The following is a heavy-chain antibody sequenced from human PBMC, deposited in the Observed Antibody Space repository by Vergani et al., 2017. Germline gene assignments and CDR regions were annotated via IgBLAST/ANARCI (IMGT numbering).Heavy chain of an antibody. D-gene: IGHD6-6*01. CDR2: ISWDGGST. V-gene: IGHV3-43D*04. J-gene: IGHJ4*02. CDR3: ARGLSSSSEYYFDY. CDR1: GFTFDDYA. Sequence: EVQLVESGGVVVQPGGSLRLSCAASGFTFDDYAMHWVRQAPGKGLEWVSLISWDGGSTYYADSVKGRFTISRDNSKNSLYLQMNSLRAEDTAVYYCARGLSSSSEYYFDYWGQGTLVTVSS.